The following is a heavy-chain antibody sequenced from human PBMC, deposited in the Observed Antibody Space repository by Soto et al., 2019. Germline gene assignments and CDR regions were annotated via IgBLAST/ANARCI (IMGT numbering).Heavy chain of an antibody. CDR3: ARVMSSGYPLYYFDY. CDR1: GGSISSGDYY. CDR2: IYYSGST. J-gene: IGHJ4*02. D-gene: IGHD3-22*01. V-gene: IGHV4-30-4*01. Sequence: SETLSLTCTVSGGSISSGDYYWSWIRQPPGKGLEWIGYIYYSGSTYYNPSLKSRVTISVDTSKNQFSLKLSSVTAADTAAYYCARVMSSGYPLYYFDYWGQGTLVTVSS.